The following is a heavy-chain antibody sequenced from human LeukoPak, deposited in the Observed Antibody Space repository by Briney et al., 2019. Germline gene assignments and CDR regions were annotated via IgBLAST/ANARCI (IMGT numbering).Heavy chain of an antibody. V-gene: IGHV6-1*01. Sequence: SQTLSLTCAISGDSVSSNNAAWNWIRQSPSRGLEWLGRTYYRSKWYNDYAVSVKSRITINPDTFKNQFSLQLNSVTPEDTAVYYCARVEQLVSRIPYYYYGMDVWGQGTTVTVSS. D-gene: IGHD6-6*01. CDR1: GDSVSSNNAA. CDR3: ARVEQLVSRIPYYYYGMDV. CDR2: TYYRSKWYN. J-gene: IGHJ6*02.